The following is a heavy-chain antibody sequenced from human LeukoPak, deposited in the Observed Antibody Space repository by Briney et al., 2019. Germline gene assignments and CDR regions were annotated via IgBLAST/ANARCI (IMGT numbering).Heavy chain of an antibody. CDR1: GGSISRYY. CDR3: ASLDGYTTLDY. CDR2: IYYSGST. V-gene: IGHV4-59*08. D-gene: IGHD5-24*01. Sequence: AETLSLTCTVSGGSISRYYWSWIRQPPVKGLEWIGYIYYSGSTNYNPSLKSRVTISVDTSKNQFSLKLSCVTAADTAVYYCASLDGYTTLDYWGQGTLVTVSS. J-gene: IGHJ4*02.